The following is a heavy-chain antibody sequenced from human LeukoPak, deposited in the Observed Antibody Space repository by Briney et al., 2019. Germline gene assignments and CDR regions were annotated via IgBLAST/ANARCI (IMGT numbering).Heavy chain of an antibody. J-gene: IGHJ4*02. Sequence: GGTLRLSCEASGFSFSAYAMNWVRQAPGKGLEWVSVISVSGFSTYYADSVKGRFTISRDMSKSTLYLQMNSLRAEDTAVYYCARGGIAAAGYYFDYWGQGTLVTVSS. CDR2: ISVSGFST. V-gene: IGHV3-23*01. CDR1: GFSFSAYA. D-gene: IGHD6-13*01. CDR3: ARGGIAAAGYYFDY.